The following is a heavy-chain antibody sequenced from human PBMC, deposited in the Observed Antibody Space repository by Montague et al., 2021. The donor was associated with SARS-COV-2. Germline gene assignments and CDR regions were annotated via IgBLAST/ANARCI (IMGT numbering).Heavy chain of an antibody. V-gene: IGHV4-61*01. Sequence: SETLSLTCTVSGVVELRRRSEEHTSELQSRGQLVCRLLLEKKNDHNPSLESRVTISVDMSQSQVSLKLTAVTAADTAVYYCVREKLIRGLRHGMDVWGQGTTVIVSS. J-gene: IGHJ6*02. CDR1: GVVELRRRS. D-gene: IGHD3-10*01. CDR3: VREKLIRGLRHGMDV. CDR2: LLEKKN.